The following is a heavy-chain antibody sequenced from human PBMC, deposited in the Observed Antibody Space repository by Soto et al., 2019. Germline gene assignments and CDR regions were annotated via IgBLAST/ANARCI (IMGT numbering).Heavy chain of an antibody. CDR1: GGSISSGGYY. J-gene: IGHJ2*01. CDR3: ARGGRLGSAVDWYFDL. Sequence: QVQLQESGPGLVKPSQTLSLTCTVSGGSISSGGYYWNWIRQHPGKGLEWIGYIYYSGNTYYNPSLKSRVTISVDTSKNQFSLQLSSVTAADTAVHYCARGGRLGSAVDWYFDLWGRGTLVTVSS. CDR2: IYYSGNT. D-gene: IGHD6-19*01. V-gene: IGHV4-31*03.